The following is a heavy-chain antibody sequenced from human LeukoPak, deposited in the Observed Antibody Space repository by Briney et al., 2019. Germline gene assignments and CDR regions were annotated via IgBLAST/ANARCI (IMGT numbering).Heavy chain of an antibody. Sequence: PGGSLRLSCAASGFTFSNAWMSWVRQAPGKGLEWVGRIKSKTDGGTTDYAAPVKGRFTISRDGSKNTLYLQMNSLKTEDTAVYYCTTEDGYYDSSGYFPARYWGQGTLVTVSS. D-gene: IGHD3-22*01. J-gene: IGHJ4*02. V-gene: IGHV3-15*01. CDR1: GFTFSNAW. CDR2: IKSKTDGGTT. CDR3: TTEDGYYDSSGYFPARY.